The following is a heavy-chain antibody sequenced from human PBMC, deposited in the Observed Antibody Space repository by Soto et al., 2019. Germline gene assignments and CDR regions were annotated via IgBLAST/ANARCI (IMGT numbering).Heavy chain of an antibody. D-gene: IGHD3-10*01. CDR2: IWYDGSNK. Sequence: QVQLLESGGGVVQPGRSLRLSCAASGFTFSSYVMHWVRQAPGKGLEWVAVIWYDGSNKYYADSVKGRFTVSRDNSKKTVYLQMNSLRGEDTGVYYCVREGSGSLVPDSWGQGTLVTVSA. V-gene: IGHV3-33*01. CDR1: GFTFSSYV. CDR3: VREGSGSLVPDS. J-gene: IGHJ5*01.